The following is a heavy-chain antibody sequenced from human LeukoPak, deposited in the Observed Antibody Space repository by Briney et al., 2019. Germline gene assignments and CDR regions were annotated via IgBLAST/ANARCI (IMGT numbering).Heavy chain of an antibody. Sequence: ASVKVSCKVSGYTLTELSMHWVRQAPRKWLEWMGGFDPEDGETIYAQKFQGRVTMTEDTSTDTAYMELSSLRSEDTAVYYCATDPTAAGGYWGQGTLVTVSS. V-gene: IGHV1-24*01. CDR2: FDPEDGET. D-gene: IGHD6-13*01. J-gene: IGHJ4*02. CDR3: ATDPTAAGGY. CDR1: GYTLTELS.